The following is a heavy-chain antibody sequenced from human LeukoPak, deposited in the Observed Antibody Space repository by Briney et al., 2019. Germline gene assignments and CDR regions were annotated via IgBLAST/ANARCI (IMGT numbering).Heavy chain of an antibody. D-gene: IGHD6-19*01. CDR2: ISAYNGNT. J-gene: IGHJ6*04. CDR3: AAVEGKQWLDYYYYGMDV. Sequence: ASVKVSCKASGYTFTSYGISWVRQAPGQGLEWMGWISAYNGNTNYAQKLQGRVTMTTDTSTSTAYMELRSLISDDTAVYYCAAVEGKQWLDYYYYGMDVWGKGTTVTVSS. CDR1: GYTFTSYG. V-gene: IGHV1-18*04.